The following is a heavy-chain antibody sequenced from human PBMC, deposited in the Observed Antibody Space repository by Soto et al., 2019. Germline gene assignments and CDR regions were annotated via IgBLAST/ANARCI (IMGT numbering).Heavy chain of an antibody. J-gene: IGHJ3*02. CDR3: ARVRLATYYYDSSGYYNDAFDI. V-gene: IGHV4-59*01. CDR1: GDSISVYY. D-gene: IGHD3-22*01. Sequence: PSETLSLTCSVSGDSISVYYWSWIRQFPGKGLEWIGHIHYIGNTKYNPSLRGRVTISVDTSKNQFSLKLTSVTAADTAVYYCARVRLATYYYDSSGYYNDAFDIWGQGTRVTVSS. CDR2: IHYIGNT.